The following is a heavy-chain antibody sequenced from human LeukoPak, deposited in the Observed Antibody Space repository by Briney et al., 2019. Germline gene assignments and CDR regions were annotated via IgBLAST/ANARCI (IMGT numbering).Heavy chain of an antibody. CDR2: INPNSGGT. J-gene: IGHJ4*02. CDR1: GYTFTGYY. Sequence: GESLKISCKGSGYTFTGYYMHWVRQAPGQGLEWMGWINPNSGGTNYAQKFQGRVTMTRDTSISTAYMELSRLRSDDTAVYYCAILAAAGSLASDYWGQGTLVTVSS. D-gene: IGHD6-13*01. V-gene: IGHV1-2*02. CDR3: AILAAAGSLASDY.